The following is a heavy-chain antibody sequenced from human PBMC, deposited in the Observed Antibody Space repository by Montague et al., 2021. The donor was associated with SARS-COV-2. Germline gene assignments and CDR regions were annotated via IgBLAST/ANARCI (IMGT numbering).Heavy chain of an antibody. CDR1: GGSISSFY. Sequence: SETLSLTYTVSGGSISSFYWSWFRQPPGKGLEWIGYISDSGSTNYNPSLTSRITMSVDTSKNQFSLKVNSVTAADTAVYYCARQYSATLPAVYWGQGTPVTVSS. V-gene: IGHV4-59*08. D-gene: IGHD2-15*01. CDR3: ARQYSATLPAVY. J-gene: IGHJ4*02. CDR2: ISDSGST.